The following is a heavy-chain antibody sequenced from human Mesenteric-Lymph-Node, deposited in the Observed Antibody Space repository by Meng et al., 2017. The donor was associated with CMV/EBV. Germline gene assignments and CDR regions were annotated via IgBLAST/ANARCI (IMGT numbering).Heavy chain of an antibody. V-gene: IGHV3-48*03. Sequence: GGSLRLSCAASGFTFSNSEMNWVRQAPGKGLEWVSYISRSGSTQYYADSVKGRFTISRDNAKNSLYLQMNSLRAEDTAVYYCASDRSYYYDSSGYSLGNWGQGTLVTVSS. CDR1: GFTFSNSE. CDR2: ISRSGSTQ. D-gene: IGHD3-22*01. CDR3: ASDRSYYYDSSGYSLGN. J-gene: IGHJ4*02.